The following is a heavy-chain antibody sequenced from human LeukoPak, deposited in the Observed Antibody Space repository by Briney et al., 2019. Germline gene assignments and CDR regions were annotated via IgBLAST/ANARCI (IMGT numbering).Heavy chain of an antibody. CDR1: GYTFTSYG. V-gene: IGHV1-18*01. Sequence: ASVKVSCKASGYTFTSYGISWVRQAPGQGLEWMGWISAYNGNTNYAQKLQGRVTMTPDTSTNTAYMELRSLRSDDTAVYYCARDRTIAAAGTPDYWGQGTLVTVSS. CDR2: ISAYNGNT. CDR3: ARDRTIAAAGTPDY. J-gene: IGHJ4*02. D-gene: IGHD6-13*01.